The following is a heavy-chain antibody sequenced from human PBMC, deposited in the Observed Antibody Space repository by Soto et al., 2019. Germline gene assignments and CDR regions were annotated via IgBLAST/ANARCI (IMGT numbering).Heavy chain of an antibody. J-gene: IGHJ3*02. V-gene: IGHV3-48*03. CDR2: IRANDESI. CDR3: ARETLRDAIDI. Sequence: GGSLRLSCVASGFDFRSYQMNWVRQAPGKGLEWVSNIRANDESIYYADSVKGRVSVSRDNAKNSLFLEMNSLRVDDTAVYYCARETLRDAIDIWGHGTMVTTSS. CDR1: GFDFRSYQ.